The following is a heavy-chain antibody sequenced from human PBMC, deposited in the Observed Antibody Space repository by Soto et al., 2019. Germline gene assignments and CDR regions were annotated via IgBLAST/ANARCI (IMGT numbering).Heavy chain of an antibody. CDR2: ISWNSSSI. CDR1: GFTFSRYS. V-gene: IGHV3-48*04. J-gene: IGHJ3*02. D-gene: IGHD3-22*01. Sequence: PGGSLRLSCAASGFTFSRYSMNWVRQAPGKGLEWVSYISWNSSSIGYADSVKGRFTISGDNAKNSLYLQMNSLRAEDTALYYCAKGIPSPQWLPTPTGVGYDAFDIWGQGTMVTVSS. CDR3: AKGIPSPQWLPTPTGVGYDAFDI.